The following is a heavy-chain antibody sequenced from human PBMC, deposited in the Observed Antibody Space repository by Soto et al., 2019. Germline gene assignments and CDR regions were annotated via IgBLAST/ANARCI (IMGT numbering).Heavy chain of an antibody. J-gene: IGHJ5*02. CDR1: GFTVSTNY. CDR2: MFAGVDT. CDR3: GRGDFEH. D-gene: IGHD5-12*01. V-gene: IGHV3-66*01. Sequence: EVQLVESGGGLVQPGGSLRLSCAASGFTVSTNYMSWVRQAPGDGLEWVSIMFAGVDTYYADSVKGRFTISRDNSKNTMYLQMHSLRVEDTAVYYCGRGDFEHWGRGTLVTISS.